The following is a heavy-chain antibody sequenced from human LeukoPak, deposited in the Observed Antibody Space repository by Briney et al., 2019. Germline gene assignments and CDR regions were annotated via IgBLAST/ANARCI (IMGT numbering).Heavy chain of an antibody. CDR3: ARHVHGDFWEY. CDR2: IYYSGST. D-gene: IGHD4-17*01. CDR1: RGAISRYY. J-gene: IGHJ4*02. V-gene: IGHV4-59*08. Sequence: SQTLSLTSTLSRGAISRYYWSAIPQPPGKGLEWSGDIYYSGSTNYNPSLKSRVTISVDTSKNQFSPKLSSVTAADTAVCYCARHVHGDFWEYWGQGTLVTVSS.